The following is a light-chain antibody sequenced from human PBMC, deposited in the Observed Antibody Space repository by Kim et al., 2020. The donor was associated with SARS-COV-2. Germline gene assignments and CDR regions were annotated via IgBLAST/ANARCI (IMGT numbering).Light chain of an antibody. CDR3: QQYNNWPPLT. J-gene: IGKJ4*01. CDR1: QSVSSN. V-gene: IGKV3-15*01. Sequence: SPGERAALSCRASQSVSSNLAWYQQEPGQAPMLLIYGASTRATGIPARFSGSGSGTEFTLTISSLQSEDFAVYYCQQYNNWPPLTFGGGTKVDIK. CDR2: GAS.